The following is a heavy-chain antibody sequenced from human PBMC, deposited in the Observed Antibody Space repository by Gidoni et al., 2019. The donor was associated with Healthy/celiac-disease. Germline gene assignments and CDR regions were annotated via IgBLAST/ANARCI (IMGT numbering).Heavy chain of an antibody. Sequence: EVQLVASGGGLVQPGGYLRLSCAASGFTFSNSDMNWVHQAPGTGLEWVSGVSCNGSRTHYADSVKGRFIISRDNSRNTLYLQTNSLRAEDTAVYYCVRTTDYGGIRDYWGQGTLVTVSS. CDR2: VSCNGSRT. D-gene: IGHD4-17*01. V-gene: IGHV3-35*01. CDR3: VRTTDYGGIRDY. CDR1: GFTFSNSD. J-gene: IGHJ4*02.